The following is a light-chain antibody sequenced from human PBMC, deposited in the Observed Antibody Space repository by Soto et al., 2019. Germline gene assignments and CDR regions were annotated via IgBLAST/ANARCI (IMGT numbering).Light chain of an antibody. CDR2: DAS. Sequence: DIALTQSPAILSLSSGDRATLSCTASQSVNTYLAWYQQRPGQAPRLLIFDASNRATGIPARFSGSGSGTDVSLTIISLEPEDFAVYYCQHRGDWPLTFGGGTKVDIK. J-gene: IGKJ4*01. CDR3: QHRGDWPLT. V-gene: IGKV3-11*01. CDR1: QSVNTY.